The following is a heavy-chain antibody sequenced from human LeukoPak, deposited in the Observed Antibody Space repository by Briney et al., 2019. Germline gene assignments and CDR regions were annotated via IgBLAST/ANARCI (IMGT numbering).Heavy chain of an antibody. CDR2: IVVGSGNT. D-gene: IGHD3-22*01. CDR1: GFTFTSSA. Sequence: SVKVSCKASGFTFTSSAMQWVRQARGQRLEWIGWIVVGSGNTNYAQKFQERVTITRDMSTSTAYMELSSLRSEDTAVYYCAADPVYYYDSSGYPTFGYWGQGTLVTVSS. V-gene: IGHV1-58*02. CDR3: AADPVYYYDSSGYPTFGY. J-gene: IGHJ4*02.